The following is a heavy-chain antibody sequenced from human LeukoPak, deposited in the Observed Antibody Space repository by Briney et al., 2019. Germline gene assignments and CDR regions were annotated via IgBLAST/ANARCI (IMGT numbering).Heavy chain of an antibody. D-gene: IGHD6-13*01. Sequence: GGSLRLSCAASGFTFSSYWMSWVRQAPGKGLEWVANIKQDGSEKSYVDSVKGRFTISRDNAKNSLYLQMNSLRAEDTAVYYCARVPASSWSHYFDYWGQGTLVTVSS. CDR2: IKQDGSEK. J-gene: IGHJ4*02. CDR3: ARVPASSWSHYFDY. CDR1: GFTFSSYW. V-gene: IGHV3-7*01.